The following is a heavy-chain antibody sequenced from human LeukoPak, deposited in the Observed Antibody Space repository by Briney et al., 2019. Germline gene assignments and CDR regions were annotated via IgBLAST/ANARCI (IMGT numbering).Heavy chain of an antibody. CDR3: AREAPFDY. V-gene: IGHV3-30*04. J-gene: IGHJ4*02. CDR2: ISYDGSNK. Sequence: GGSLRLSCAASGFTFSGSAMHWVRQAPGKGLEWVAFISYDGSNKYYADSVKGRFTISRDNSKNTLYLQMNSLTTEDTAVNYCAREAPFDYWGQGTLVTVSS. CDR1: GFTFSGSA.